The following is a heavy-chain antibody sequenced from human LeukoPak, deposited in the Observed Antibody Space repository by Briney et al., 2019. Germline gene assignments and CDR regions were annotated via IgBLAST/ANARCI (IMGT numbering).Heavy chain of an antibody. CDR1: GFTFSSYW. Sequence: GGSLRLSCAASGFTFSSYWMSWVRQAPGKGLEWVANIKQDGSEKYYADSVKGRFTISRDNSKNTLYLQMNSLRAEDTAVYFCARDLGTNDAFDIWGQGTMLTVSS. CDR3: ARDLGTNDAFDI. D-gene: IGHD7-27*01. V-gene: IGHV3-7*01. J-gene: IGHJ3*02. CDR2: IKQDGSEK.